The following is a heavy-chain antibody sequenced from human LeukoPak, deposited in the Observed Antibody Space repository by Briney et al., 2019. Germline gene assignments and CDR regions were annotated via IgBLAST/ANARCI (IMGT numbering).Heavy chain of an antibody. CDR1: GGSISSSY. V-gene: IGHV4-59*08. CDR2: IHYSGST. D-gene: IGHD7-27*01. Sequence: PSETLSLTCTVSGGSISSSYWSWIRQPPGKGLEWIGYIHYSGSTNYNPSLKTRATISVDTSKAHFSLKLGSATAADTAVYYCARHDPGWFDTWGQGTLVTVSS. J-gene: IGHJ5*02. CDR3: ARHDPGWFDT.